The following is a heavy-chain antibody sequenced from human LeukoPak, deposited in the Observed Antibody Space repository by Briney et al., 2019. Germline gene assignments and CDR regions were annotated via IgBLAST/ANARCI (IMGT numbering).Heavy chain of an antibody. CDR2: IYYSGST. CDR1: GGSISSSSYY. V-gene: IGHV4-39*01. J-gene: IGHJ5*02. D-gene: IGHD6-13*01. Sequence: SETLSLTCTVSGGSISSSSYYWGWIRQPPGKGLEWIGSIYYSGSTYYNPSLKSRDTISVDTSKNQFSLKLSSVTAADTAVYYCAGSRIAAAGTDRWGQGTLVTVSS. CDR3: AGSRIAAAGTDR.